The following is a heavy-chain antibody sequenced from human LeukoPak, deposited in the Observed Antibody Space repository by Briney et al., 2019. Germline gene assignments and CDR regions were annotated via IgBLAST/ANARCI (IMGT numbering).Heavy chain of an antibody. Sequence: RSSETLSLTCTVSGGSISNYYWSWIRQPPGKGLEWNGYIFYSGSTSYNPSLKSRVTISVDTSKNQFSLKLNSVTAADTAVYYCARGGRADCSGGSCPFDYWGQGTPVTVSS. V-gene: IGHV4-59*01. CDR1: GGSISNYY. CDR2: IFYSGST. CDR3: ARGGRADCSGGSCPFDY. J-gene: IGHJ4*02. D-gene: IGHD2-15*01.